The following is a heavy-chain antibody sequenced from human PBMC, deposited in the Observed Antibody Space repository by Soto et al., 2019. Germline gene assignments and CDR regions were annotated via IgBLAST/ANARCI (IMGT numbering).Heavy chain of an antibody. CDR3: AGGYNSAWSDYFDY. CDR2: IYYSGST. J-gene: IGHJ4*02. V-gene: IGHV4-59*01. D-gene: IGHD6-19*01. Sequence: SETLSLTCTVSGVSISSYYWNWIRQPPGKGLEWIGYIYYSGSTHYNPSLKSRVAISVDTSKNQLSLRLSSVAAADTAVYYCAGGYNSAWSDYFDYWGQGNGVTVS. CDR1: GVSISSYY.